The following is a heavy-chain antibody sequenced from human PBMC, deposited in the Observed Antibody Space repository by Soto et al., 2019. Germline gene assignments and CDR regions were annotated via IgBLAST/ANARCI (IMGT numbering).Heavy chain of an antibody. D-gene: IGHD2-2*01. Sequence: EVQLVESGGGLVKPGGSLRLSCAASGFTFSSYSMNWVRQAPGKGLEWVSSITSSSSYIYYAGSVKGRFTISRDNAKNSLYLQLNSLRAEDTAVYYCARDSYCSSTSCYADAFDIWGQGTMVNVSS. CDR2: ITSSSSYI. CDR1: GFTFSSYS. J-gene: IGHJ3*02. CDR3: ARDSYCSSTSCYADAFDI. V-gene: IGHV3-21*01.